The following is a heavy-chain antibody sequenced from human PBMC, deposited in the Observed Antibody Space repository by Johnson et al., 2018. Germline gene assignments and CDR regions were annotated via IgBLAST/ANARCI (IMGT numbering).Heavy chain of an antibody. CDR1: GFTFSNAW. CDR2: IRSKTDGGTT. Sequence: EVQLVESGGGLVQXGGSLRLSCAASGFTFSNAWMSWVRQAPGKGLEWVGFIRSKTDGGTTDYAEPVKGRFTISRDDSKNTLYLQMNSLKTEDTAVYYCTTESIAVAAYDAFDIWGQGTMVTVSS. CDR3: TTESIAVAAYDAFDI. V-gene: IGHV3-15*01. J-gene: IGHJ3*02. D-gene: IGHD6-19*01.